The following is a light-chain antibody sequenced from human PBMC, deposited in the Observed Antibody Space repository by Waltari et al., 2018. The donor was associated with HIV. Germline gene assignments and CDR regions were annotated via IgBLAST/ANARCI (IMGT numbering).Light chain of an antibody. CDR1: SSDVGGYNY. CDR3: SSSRV. CDR2: EVS. V-gene: IGLV2-8*01. Sequence: QSALTQPPSASGSPGQSVTISCTGTSSDVGGYNYVSWYQQHPGKAPKLMIYEVSKRPSGVPDRFSGSKSGNTASLTVSGLQAEDEDDYYCSSSRVFGGGTKLTVL. J-gene: IGLJ3*02.